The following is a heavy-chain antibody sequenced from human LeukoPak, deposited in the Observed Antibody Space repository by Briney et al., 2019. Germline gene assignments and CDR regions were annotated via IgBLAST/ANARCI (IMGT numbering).Heavy chain of an antibody. D-gene: IGHD1-14*01. CDR3: ARRRRGVNREDDWFDP. CDR1: GGSIRNDGYY. V-gene: IGHV4-39*01. CDR2: IYNTGDT. Sequence: SETLPLTCTVSGGSIRNDGYYWGWIRQPPGKGLEWIGSIYNTGDTYYNPSLKSRLTISVDTSNNQFSLRLSSVTAADTAVYYCARRRRGVNREDDWFDPWGLGTLVTVSS. J-gene: IGHJ5*02.